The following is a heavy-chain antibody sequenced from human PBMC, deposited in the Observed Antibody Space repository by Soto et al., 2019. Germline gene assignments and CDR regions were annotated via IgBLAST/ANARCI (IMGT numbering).Heavy chain of an antibody. CDR1: GGTFSSYA. Sequence: GXSVKVSCKASGGTFSSYAISWVRQAPVQGLEWMGGIIPIFGTANYAQKFQGRVTITADKSTSTAYMELSSLRSEDTAVYYCARWEAARLGYYYYGMDVWGQGTTVTVSS. V-gene: IGHV1-69*06. D-gene: IGHD6-6*01. CDR3: ARWEAARLGYYYYGMDV. J-gene: IGHJ6*02. CDR2: IIPIFGTA.